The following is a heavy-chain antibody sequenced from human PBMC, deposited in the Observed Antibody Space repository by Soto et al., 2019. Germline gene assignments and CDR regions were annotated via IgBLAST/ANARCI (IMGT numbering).Heavy chain of an antibody. CDR2: ISGSGGST. CDR1: GFTFSSYA. J-gene: IGHJ4*02. CDR3: AKDLLGYCSGGSCYSFDY. D-gene: IGHD2-15*01. V-gene: IGHV3-23*01. Sequence: GGSLRLSCAASGFTFSSYAMSWVRQAPGKGLEWVSAISGSGGSTYYADSVQGRFTISRDNSKNTLYLQMNSLRAEDTAVYYCAKDLLGYCSGGSCYSFDYWGQGTLVTISS.